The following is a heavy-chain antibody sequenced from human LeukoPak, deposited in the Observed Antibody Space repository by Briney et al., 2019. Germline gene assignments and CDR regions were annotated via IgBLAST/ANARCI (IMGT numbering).Heavy chain of an antibody. CDR3: ARGSTVLDY. J-gene: IGHJ4*02. CDR1: GGSISSYY. V-gene: IGHV4-59*08. CDR2: IYYSGST. D-gene: IGHD4-17*01. Sequence: SETLSLTCTVSGGSISSYYWSWIRQPPGKGLEWIGYIYYSGSTNYNPSLKSRVTISVDTSKNQFSLKLSSVTAADTAVYYCARGSTVLDYWGQGTLVTVSS.